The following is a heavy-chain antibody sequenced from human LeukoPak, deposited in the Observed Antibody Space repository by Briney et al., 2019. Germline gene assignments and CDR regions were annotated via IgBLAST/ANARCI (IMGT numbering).Heavy chain of an antibody. CDR3: ARGPNSNWSGLDF. CDR1: GFTFSSYA. D-gene: IGHD6-6*01. J-gene: IGHJ4*02. V-gene: IGHV3-74*01. Sequence: GGSLRLSCAASGFTFSSYAMSWVRQAPGKGLVWVSRISPTGSTTSYADSVKGRFTVSRDNAKNTLYLQVNNLRAEDTAVYYCARGPNSNWSGLDFWGQGTLLTASS. CDR2: ISPTGSTT.